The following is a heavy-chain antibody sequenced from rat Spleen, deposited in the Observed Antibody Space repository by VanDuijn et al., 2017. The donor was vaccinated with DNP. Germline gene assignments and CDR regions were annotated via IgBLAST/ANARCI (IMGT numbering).Heavy chain of an antibody. D-gene: IGHD1-11*01. CDR3: TREGTALFAY. CDR2: ISNGGST. CDR1: GFSLTSYG. J-gene: IGHJ3*01. Sequence: QVQLKESGPGLVQPSQTLSLTCTVSGFSLTSYGVSWVRQPPGKGLEWIAAISNGGSTYYNSALKSRLSISRDTSKNQVFLKMNRLQTEDTAFYCCTREGTALFAYWGQGTLVTVSS. V-gene: IGHV2S12*01.